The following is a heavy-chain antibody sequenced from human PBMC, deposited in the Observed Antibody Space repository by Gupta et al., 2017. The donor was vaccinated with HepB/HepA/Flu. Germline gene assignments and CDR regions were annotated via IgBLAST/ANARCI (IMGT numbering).Heavy chain of an antibody. CDR1: GFTFSSYG. Sequence: QVQLVESGGGVVQPGRSLRLSCAASGFTFSSYGMHWVRQAPGKGLEWVAVIWYDGSNKYYADSVKGRFTISRDNSKNTLYLQMNSLRAEDTAVYYCAAFATVTTLGLDYWGQGTLVTVSS. CDR2: IWYDGSNK. V-gene: IGHV3-33*01. D-gene: IGHD4-17*01. J-gene: IGHJ4*02. CDR3: AAFATVTTLGLDY.